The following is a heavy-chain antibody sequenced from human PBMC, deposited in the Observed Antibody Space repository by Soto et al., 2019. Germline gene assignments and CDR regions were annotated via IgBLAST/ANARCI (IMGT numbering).Heavy chain of an antibody. V-gene: IGHV4-4*07. CDR3: ARGMTPPVAPAWDYCDS. D-gene: IGHD1-26*01. Sequence: SETLSLTCTVSGASITGYYWSWIRQPAGKGLEWIGRMSISGSTNYNPTLRSRVSMSVDVAENQFTLRLTSVASAYPALYYCARGMTPPVAPAWDYCDSWGQGTLVTFSS. CDR1: GASITGYY. J-gene: IGHJ4*02. CDR2: MSISGST.